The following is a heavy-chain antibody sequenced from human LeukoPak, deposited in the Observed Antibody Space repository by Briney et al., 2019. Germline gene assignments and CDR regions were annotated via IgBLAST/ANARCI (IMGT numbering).Heavy chain of an antibody. Sequence: GESLKISCKGSGYSFTSYWIGWVRQMPGKGLEWMGIIYPGDSDTRYSPSFQGQVTISADKSISTAYLQWSSLKASDTAMYYCARLRVTAMTKGGYYFDYWGQGTLVTVSS. J-gene: IGHJ4*02. CDR1: GYSFTSYW. V-gene: IGHV5-51*01. CDR3: ARLRVTAMTKGGYYFDY. CDR2: IYPGDSDT. D-gene: IGHD5-18*01.